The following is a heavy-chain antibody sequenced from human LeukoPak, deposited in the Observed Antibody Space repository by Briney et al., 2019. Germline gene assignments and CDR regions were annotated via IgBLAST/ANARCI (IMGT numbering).Heavy chain of an antibody. CDR1: GFTVSSNY. CDR2: IYSGGST. D-gene: IGHD6-13*01. Sequence: GGSLRLSCAASGFTVSSNYMSWFRQAPGKGLEWVSVIYSGGSTYYADSVKGRFTISRDNSKNTLYLQMTSLRAEDTAVYYCARAAAAGPFDYWGQGTLVTVSS. J-gene: IGHJ4*02. V-gene: IGHV3-66*01. CDR3: ARAAAAGPFDY.